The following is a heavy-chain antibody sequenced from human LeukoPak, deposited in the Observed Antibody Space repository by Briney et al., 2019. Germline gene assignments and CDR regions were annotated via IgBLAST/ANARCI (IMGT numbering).Heavy chain of an antibody. D-gene: IGHD3-10*01. CDR3: FGSGSYYNYWFDP. CDR2: ISGSGDTT. V-gene: IGHV3-23*01. Sequence: GGSLRLSCAASGFTFSGYAMTWVRQAPGKGLEWVSTISGSGDTTNYADSVKGRFTISRDNSKNTLYLQMNSLRAEDTAVYYCFGSGSYYNYWFDPWGQGTLVTVSS. CDR1: GFTFSGYA. J-gene: IGHJ5*02.